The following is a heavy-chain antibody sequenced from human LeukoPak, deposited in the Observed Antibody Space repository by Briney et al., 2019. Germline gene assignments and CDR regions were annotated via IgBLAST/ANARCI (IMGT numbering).Heavy chain of an antibody. CDR1: GFTFSSYS. V-gene: IGHV3-21*01. D-gene: IGHD6-19*01. CDR2: ISSSSSYI. J-gene: IGHJ4*02. CDR3: ARDSVAGEDFDY. Sequence: GGSLRLSCAASGFTFSSYSMNWVRQAPGKGLEWVSSISSSSSYIYYADSVKGRFTISRDNAKNSLYLQMNSLRAEDTAVYYCARDSVAGEDFDYWGQGTLVTVSS.